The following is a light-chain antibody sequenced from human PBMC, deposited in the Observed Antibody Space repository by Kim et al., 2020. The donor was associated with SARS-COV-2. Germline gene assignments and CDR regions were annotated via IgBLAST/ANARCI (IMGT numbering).Light chain of an antibody. CDR2: AAS. CDR3: KQSYNTPRT. V-gene: IGKV1-39*01. Sequence: DIQMTQSPSSLSASVGDRVTITCRASQSISTYLNWYQQKPGKAPKFLIHAASSLQSGVPSRFSGSGSGTEFTLTISSLQPEDFATYYCKQSYNTPRTFGQGTKVDIK. CDR1: QSISTY. J-gene: IGKJ1*01.